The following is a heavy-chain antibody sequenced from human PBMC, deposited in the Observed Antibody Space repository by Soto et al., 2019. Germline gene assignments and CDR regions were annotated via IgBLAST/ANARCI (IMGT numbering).Heavy chain of an antibody. D-gene: IGHD4-17*01. Sequence: QITLRESGPTLVKPTQTLTLTCTFSGFSLSTSAVGVGWIRQPPGKPLEWLALIYWAEDKRYSPSLRRRLTITKDTSKNQVVLTMNHMDPLDTASYCWAHSILVTTMAFDSWGQGILVTVSS. J-gene: IGHJ4*02. CDR1: GFSLSTSAVG. V-gene: IGHV2-5*02. CDR3: AHSILVTTMAFDS. CDR2: IYWAEDK.